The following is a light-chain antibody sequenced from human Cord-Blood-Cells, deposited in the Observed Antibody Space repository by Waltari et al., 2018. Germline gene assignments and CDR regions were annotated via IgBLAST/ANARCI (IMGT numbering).Light chain of an antibody. J-gene: IGLJ2*01. CDR1: SSDVGGYYY. V-gene: IGLV2-11*01. CDR3: CSYAGSYPVV. CDR2: DVS. Sequence: QSALTQPRSVSGSPGQSVTIFCTGTSSDVGGYYYFSWYQQHPGKAPKLLIYDVSKRPSGVPDRFSGSKSGNTASLTISGLQAEDEADYYCCSYAGSYPVVFGGGTKLTVL.